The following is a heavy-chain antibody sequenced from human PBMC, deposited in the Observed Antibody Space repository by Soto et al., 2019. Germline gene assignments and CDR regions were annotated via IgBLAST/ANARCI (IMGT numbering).Heavy chain of an antibody. CDR1: GGSISSSSYY. Sequence: QLQLQESGPGLVKPSETLSLTCTVSGGSISSSSYYWGWIRQPPGKGLEWIGSIYYSGSTYYNPSLKSRVTRSVHTSKNQFSLKLSSVPAADTAVYYCARRSARLGELSLPPDDWGQGTLVTVSS. CDR3: ARRSARLGELSLPPDD. D-gene: IGHD3-16*02. V-gene: IGHV4-39*01. J-gene: IGHJ4*02. CDR2: IYYSGST.